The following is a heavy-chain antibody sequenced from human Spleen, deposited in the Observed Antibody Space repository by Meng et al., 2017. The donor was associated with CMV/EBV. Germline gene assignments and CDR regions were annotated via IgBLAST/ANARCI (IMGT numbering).Heavy chain of an antibody. CDR1: GFTFSSYE. D-gene: IGHD6-19*01. CDR3: ASSVARGLVDY. CDR2: ISSSGSTI. V-gene: IGHV3-48*03. J-gene: IGHJ4*02. Sequence: GGSLKISCAAFGFTFSSYEMNWVRQAPGKGLEWVSYISSSGSTIYYADSMKGRFTISRDNAKNSLYLQMNSLRAEDTAVYYCASSVARGLVDYWGQGTLVTVSS.